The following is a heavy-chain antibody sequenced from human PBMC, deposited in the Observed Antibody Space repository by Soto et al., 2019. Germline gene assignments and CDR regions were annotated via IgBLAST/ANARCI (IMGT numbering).Heavy chain of an antibody. CDR1: GYTFTSYG. J-gene: IGHJ4*02. CDR3: ARDWSVVVVVAATLDY. V-gene: IGHV1-18*01. D-gene: IGHD2-15*01. CDR2: ISAYNGNT. Sequence: ASVKVSCKASGYTFTSYGISWVRQAPGQGLEWMGWISAYNGNTNYAQKLQGRVTMTTDTSTSTAYMELRSLRSDDTAVYYCARDWSVVVVVAATLDYWGQGTLVTVSS.